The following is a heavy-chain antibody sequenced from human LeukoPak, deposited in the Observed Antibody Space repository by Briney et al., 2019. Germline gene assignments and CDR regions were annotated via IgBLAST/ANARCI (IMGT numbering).Heavy chain of an antibody. J-gene: IGHJ4*02. D-gene: IGHD2-2*01. V-gene: IGHV4-34*01. CDR2: INHSGST. Sequence: SETLSLTCTVYGGSFRGYYWSWIRQPPGKGLEWIGEINHSGSTNYNPSLKSRVTISVDTSKNQFSLKLSSVTAADTAVYYCASQIVVVPAARFDYWGQGTLVTVSS. CDR3: ASQIVVVPAARFDY. CDR1: GGSFRGYY.